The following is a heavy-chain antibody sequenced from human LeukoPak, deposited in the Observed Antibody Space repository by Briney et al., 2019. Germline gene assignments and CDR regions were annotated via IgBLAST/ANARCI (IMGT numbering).Heavy chain of an antibody. D-gene: IGHD6-19*01. CDR2: IYPGDSDT. CDR3: AREMRAVADSYYFDY. CDR1: GYSFTSYW. Sequence: GESLKISCKGSGYSFTSYWIGWVRQMPGKGLEWMGIIYPGDSDTRYSPSFQGQVTISADKSISTAYLQWSSLKASDTAMYYCAREMRAVADSYYFDYWGQGTLVTVSS. J-gene: IGHJ4*02. V-gene: IGHV5-51*01.